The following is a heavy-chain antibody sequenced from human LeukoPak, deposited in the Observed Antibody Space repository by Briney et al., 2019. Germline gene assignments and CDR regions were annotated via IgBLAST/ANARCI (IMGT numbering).Heavy chain of an antibody. CDR3: ARDRMVGARPNGAFDT. Sequence: GASVKVSCKASGGTFSSYAISWVRQAPGQGLEWMGRIIPIFGTANYAQKFQGRVTITTDESTSTAYMELSSLRSEDTAVYYCARDRMVGARPNGAFDTWGQGTMVTVSS. J-gene: IGHJ3*02. V-gene: IGHV1-69*05. CDR1: GGTFSSYA. CDR2: IIPIFGTA. D-gene: IGHD1-26*01.